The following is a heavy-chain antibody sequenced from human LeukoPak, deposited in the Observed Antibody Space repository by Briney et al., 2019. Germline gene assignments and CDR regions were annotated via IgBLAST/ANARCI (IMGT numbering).Heavy chain of an antibody. CDR3: ARGVLTGYYTNWFDP. Sequence: ASVKVSCKASGYTFTSYFMHWVRQAPGQGLEWKGIINPSGGTTSYSQKFQGRVTMTRDTSTSTVYMELSSLRSEDTAVYYCARGVLTGYYTNWFDPWGQGTLVTVSS. D-gene: IGHD3-9*01. CDR2: INPSGGTT. J-gene: IGHJ5*02. V-gene: IGHV1-46*01. CDR1: GYTFTSYF.